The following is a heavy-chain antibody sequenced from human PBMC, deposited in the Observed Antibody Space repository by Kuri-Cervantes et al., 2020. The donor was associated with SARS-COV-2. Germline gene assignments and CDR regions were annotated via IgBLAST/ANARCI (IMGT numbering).Heavy chain of an antibody. CDR1: GFTFNTYS. J-gene: IGHJ4*02. D-gene: IGHD4-17*01. CDR2: ISSSSSYI. V-gene: IGHV3-21*01. Sequence: GESLKISCAASGFTFNTYSMDWVRLAPGKGLEWVSSISSSSSYIYYADSVKGRFTISRDNAKNSLYLQMNSLRAEDTAVYYCARDLGPYGDYLLDWGQGTLVTVSS. CDR3: ARDLGPYGDYLLD.